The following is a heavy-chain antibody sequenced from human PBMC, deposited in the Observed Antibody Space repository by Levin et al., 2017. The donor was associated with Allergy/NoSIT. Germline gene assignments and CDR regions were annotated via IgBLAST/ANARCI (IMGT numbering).Heavy chain of an antibody. D-gene: IGHD2-2*01. J-gene: IGHJ4*02. CDR3: ASSSNSWFRAFDY. CDR1: GGSISSGGYY. V-gene: IGHV4-31*03. Sequence: SETLSLTCTVSGGSISSGGYYWSWIRQHPGKGLEWIGYVHYSGTTYHNPSLKSRVTILLDTSKNQFALKLTSVTAADTAVYYCASSSNSWFRAFDYWGQGSLVTVSS. CDR2: VHYSGTT.